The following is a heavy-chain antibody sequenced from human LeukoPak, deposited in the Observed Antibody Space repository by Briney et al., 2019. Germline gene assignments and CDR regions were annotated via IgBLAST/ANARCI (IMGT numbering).Heavy chain of an antibody. CDR3: ARDLGLRRMI. D-gene: IGHD5-12*01. CDR2: ISAGSGTI. CDR1: GISVSSNN. J-gene: IGHJ2*01. V-gene: IGHV3-48*04. Sequence: GGSLRLSCAASGISVSSNNMHWVRQAPGGGLEWVSYISAGSGTIYSADSVKGRFIISRDNAKNSLYLQMNSLRVEDAAVYFCARDLGLRRMIWGRGTLVAVSS.